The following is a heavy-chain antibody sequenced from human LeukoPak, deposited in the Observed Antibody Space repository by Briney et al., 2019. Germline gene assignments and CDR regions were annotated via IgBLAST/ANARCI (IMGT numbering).Heavy chain of an antibody. V-gene: IGHV4-39*07. Sequence: PSETLSLTCTVSGGSISSSSYYWGWIRQPPGKGLEWIGSIYYSGSTYYNPSLKSRVTISVDTSKNQFSLKLSSVTAADTAVYYCARGEDYFDYWGQGTLVTVSS. J-gene: IGHJ4*02. CDR3: ARGEDYFDY. CDR1: GGSISSSSYY. CDR2: IYYSGST.